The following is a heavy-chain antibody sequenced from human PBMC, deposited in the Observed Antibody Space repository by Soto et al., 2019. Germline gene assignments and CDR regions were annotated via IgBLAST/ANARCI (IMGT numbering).Heavy chain of an antibody. Sequence: GGSLRLSCAASGFTFSSYAMSWVRQAPGKGLEWVSAISGSGGSTYYADSVKGRFTISRDNSKNTLYLQMNSLRAEDTAVYYCEKETNVGIVGATGYFDYWGQGTLVTVSS. D-gene: IGHD1-26*01. CDR3: EKETNVGIVGATGYFDY. J-gene: IGHJ4*02. CDR2: ISGSGGST. CDR1: GFTFSSYA. V-gene: IGHV3-23*01.